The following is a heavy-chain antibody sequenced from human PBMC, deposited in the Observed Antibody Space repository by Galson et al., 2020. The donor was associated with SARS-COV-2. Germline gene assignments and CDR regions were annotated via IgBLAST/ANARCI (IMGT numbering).Heavy chain of an antibody. V-gene: IGHV4-59*08. Sequence: ASETLSLTCTVSGGSISSYYWSWIRQPPGKGLEWIGYIYYSGSTNYNPSLKSRVTISVDTSKNQFSLKLSSVTAADTAVYYCARYSYDILTGPGAFDIWGQGTMVTVSS. CDR1: GGSISSYY. J-gene: IGHJ3*02. D-gene: IGHD3-9*01. CDR3: ARYSYDILTGPGAFDI. CDR2: IYYSGST.